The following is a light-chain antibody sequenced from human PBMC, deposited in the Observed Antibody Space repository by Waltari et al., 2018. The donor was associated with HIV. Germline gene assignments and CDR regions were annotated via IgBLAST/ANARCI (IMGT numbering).Light chain of an antibody. V-gene: IGKV3D-20*01. Sequence: EPVLTQSPATLSLSSGERATLSCRAGQTINSNYLAWYQHKPGLPPRLLIYDASTRAAGIPDRFSGGGSGTDFTLTISRLEPEDFAIYFCQQYEASPPMYTFGQGTRLEV. CDR2: DAS. CDR3: QQYEASPPMYT. CDR1: QTINSNY. J-gene: IGKJ2*01.